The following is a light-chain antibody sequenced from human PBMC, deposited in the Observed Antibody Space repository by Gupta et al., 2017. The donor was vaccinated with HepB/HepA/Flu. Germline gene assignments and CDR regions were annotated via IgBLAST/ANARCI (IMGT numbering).Light chain of an antibody. Sequence: EIVLTQSPGTLSLSPGDRATLSCRASQSVSSSYLAWYQQKPGQAPRLLIFGASSSSRATGIPDRFSGSGSGTDFTLTISRLEPEDFAVYYCQQYGSSPRTFGQGTKVEIK. V-gene: IGKV3-20*01. CDR3: QQYGSSPRT. CDR1: QSVSSSY. J-gene: IGKJ1*01. CDR2: GASSS.